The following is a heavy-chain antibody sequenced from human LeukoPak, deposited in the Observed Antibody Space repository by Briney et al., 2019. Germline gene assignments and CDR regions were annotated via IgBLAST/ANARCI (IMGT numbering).Heavy chain of an antibody. Sequence: SVKVSCKASGGTFSSYAISWVRQAPGQGLEWMGGIIPIFGTANYAQKFQGRVTITTDESTSTAYMELSSLRSEDTAVYYCARVLRGGQAADVWGKGTTVTVSS. CDR3: ARVLRGGQAADV. V-gene: IGHV1-69*05. D-gene: IGHD2-15*01. J-gene: IGHJ6*04. CDR2: IIPIFGTA. CDR1: GGTFSSYA.